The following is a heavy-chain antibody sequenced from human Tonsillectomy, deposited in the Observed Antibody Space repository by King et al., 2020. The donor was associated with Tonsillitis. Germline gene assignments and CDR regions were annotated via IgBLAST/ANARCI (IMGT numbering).Heavy chain of an antibody. V-gene: IGHV3-48*04. CDR3: ARVLTGDEAAAGTIDY. CDR1: GFTFSRYT. CDR2: ISSSISST. J-gene: IGHJ4*02. Sequence: VQLVESGGGLVQPGGSLRLSCAASGFTFSRYTMNWVRQAPGKGLEWVSYISSSISSTYYADSVKGRLTISRDNAKNSLYLQMNSLRVEDTAVYYCARVLTGDEAAAGTIDYWGRGTLVTVSS. D-gene: IGHD6-13*01.